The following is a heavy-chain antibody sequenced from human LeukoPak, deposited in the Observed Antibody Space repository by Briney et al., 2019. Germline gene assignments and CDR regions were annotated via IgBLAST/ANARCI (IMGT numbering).Heavy chain of an antibody. CDR1: DESFSGYY. Sequence: SETLSLTCAVSDESFSGYYWNWIRQPPGRGLEWIGEINYSGSTQYHPSLKSRVSMSVDKSKKQVSLKLGSVTVADTAVYYCAREGRGGHNCDYWGQGTLAIVSS. CDR3: AREGRGGHNCDY. J-gene: IGHJ4*02. D-gene: IGHD2-15*01. V-gene: IGHV4-34*01. CDR2: INYSGST.